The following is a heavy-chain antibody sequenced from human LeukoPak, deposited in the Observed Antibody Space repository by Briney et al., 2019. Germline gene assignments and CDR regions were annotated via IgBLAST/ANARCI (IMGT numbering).Heavy chain of an antibody. CDR3: GRGWNGHFDI. CDR1: GYTFTNYG. V-gene: IGHV1-18*01. CDR2: ISGYNGNT. D-gene: IGHD1-1*01. J-gene: IGHJ3*02. Sequence: ASVKVSCKASGYTFTNYGITWARQAPGQGLEWMGWISGYNGNTNYAQRLQGRVTMTTDTTTSTAYMEPRSLRSDDTAVYYCGRGWNGHFDIWGQGTMVTVSS.